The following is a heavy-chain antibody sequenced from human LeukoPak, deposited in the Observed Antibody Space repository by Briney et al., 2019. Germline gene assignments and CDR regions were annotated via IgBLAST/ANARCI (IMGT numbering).Heavy chain of an antibody. CDR2: INPNSGGT. CDR1: RYTFTGYY. Sequence: ASVKVSCKASRYTFTGYYMHWVRQAPGQGLEWMGWINPNSGGTNYAQKFQGRVTMTRDTSISTAYMELSRLRSDDTAVYYCAREPITMVRGRKANWFDPWGQGTLVTVSS. J-gene: IGHJ5*02. V-gene: IGHV1-2*02. CDR3: AREPITMVRGRKANWFDP. D-gene: IGHD3-10*01.